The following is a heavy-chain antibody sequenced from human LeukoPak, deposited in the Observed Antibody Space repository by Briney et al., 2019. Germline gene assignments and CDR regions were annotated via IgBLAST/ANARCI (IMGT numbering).Heavy chain of an antibody. CDR1: GYTFTSNY. J-gene: IGHJ4*02. CDR2: ISPSGGST. D-gene: IGHD5-18*01. Sequence: ASVKVSCKAFGYTFTSNYMHWVRQAPGQGPEWMGVISPSGGSTTYAQKFQGRVTLTRDMSTGTDYLELSSLRSEDTAVYYCARDLSGVTGYTYGRGIDYWGQGTLVTVSS. V-gene: IGHV1-46*01. CDR3: ARDLSGVTGYTYGRGIDY.